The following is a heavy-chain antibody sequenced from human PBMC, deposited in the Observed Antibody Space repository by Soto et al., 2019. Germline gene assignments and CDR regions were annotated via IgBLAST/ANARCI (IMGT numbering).Heavy chain of an antibody. V-gene: IGHV4-59*01. CDR2: IYYSGST. J-gene: IGHJ4*02. Sequence: SETLSLTCTVSGGSISSYYWSWIRQPPGKGLEWIGYIYYSGSTNYNPSLKSRVTISVDTSKNQFSLKLSSVTAADTAVYYCARDTGFGLSDYWGQGTLVTVSS. D-gene: IGHD3-10*01. CDR1: GGSISSYY. CDR3: ARDTGFGLSDY.